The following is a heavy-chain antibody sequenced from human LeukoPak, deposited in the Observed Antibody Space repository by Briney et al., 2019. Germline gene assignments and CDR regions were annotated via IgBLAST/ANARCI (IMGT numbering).Heavy chain of an antibody. Sequence: GGSLRLSCAASGFTVSSNYMSWVRQAPGKGLEWVSVIYSGGSTYYADSVKGRFTISRDNSKNTLYLQMNSLRAEDSAVYYCARDRGRIVVPAASDYWGQGTLVTVSS. CDR2: IYSGGST. J-gene: IGHJ4*02. D-gene: IGHD2-2*01. V-gene: IGHV3-66*01. CDR1: GFTVSSNY. CDR3: ARDRGRIVVPAASDY.